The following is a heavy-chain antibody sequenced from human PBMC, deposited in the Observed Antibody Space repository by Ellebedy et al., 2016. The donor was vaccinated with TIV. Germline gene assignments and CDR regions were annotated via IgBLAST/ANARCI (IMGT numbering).Heavy chain of an antibody. J-gene: IGHJ6*02. D-gene: IGHD3-10*01. CDR2: ISSNGGST. CDR1: GFTFSFYA. Sequence: PGGSLRLSCAASGFTFSFYAMHWVRQAPGQGLEYVSAISSNGGSTYYANSVKGRFTISRDNSKNTLYLQMGSLRAEDMAVYYCARDDGSGSYYGYYGMDVWGQGTTVTVSS. V-gene: IGHV3-64*01. CDR3: ARDDGSGSYYGYYGMDV.